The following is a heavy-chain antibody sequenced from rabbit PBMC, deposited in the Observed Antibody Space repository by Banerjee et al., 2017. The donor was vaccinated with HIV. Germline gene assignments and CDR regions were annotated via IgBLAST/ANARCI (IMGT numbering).Heavy chain of an antibody. Sequence: QSLEESGGGLVKPGRSLTLTCTASGFDLSSSYYMCWVRQAPGKGLEWIACIFAGSSGSTWYASWVNGRFTISKTSSTTVTLQMTSLTAADTATYLCARDLAGVIGWNFGLWGPGTLVTVS. CDR1: GFDLSSSYY. V-gene: IGHV1S40*01. D-gene: IGHD4-1*01. CDR2: IFAGSSGST. CDR3: ARDLAGVIGWNFGL. J-gene: IGHJ4*01.